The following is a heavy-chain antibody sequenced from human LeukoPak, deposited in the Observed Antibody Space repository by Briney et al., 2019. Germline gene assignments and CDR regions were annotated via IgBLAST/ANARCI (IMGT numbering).Heavy chain of an antibody. V-gene: IGHV3-48*03. J-gene: IGHJ4*02. CDR3: ARDGSVAVPGTLYFDS. CDR2: IGDSGGDI. CDR1: GFTFGSYE. D-gene: IGHD6-19*01. Sequence: GGSLRLSCVASGFTFGSYEMNWVRQAPGKGLEWVAYIGDSGGDIHYADSVEGRFTISRYNADNSLYLQMDCLRAEDTAVYYCARDGSVAVPGTLYFDSWGQGTLVTVSS.